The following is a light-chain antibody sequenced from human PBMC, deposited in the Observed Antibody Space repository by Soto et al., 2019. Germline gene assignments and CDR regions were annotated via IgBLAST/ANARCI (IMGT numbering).Light chain of an antibody. CDR2: EGS. J-gene: IGLJ2*01. CDR3: CSFAAGAKLV. CDR1: SSNLGSYDL. V-gene: IGLV2-23*01. Sequence: QSVLTQPASVSGSPGQSITISCTGTSSNLGSYDLVSWYQHHPDKAPKLLVYEGSKRPSGVSNRFSGSKSGNTASLTISGLQAEDDGDYYCCSFAAGAKLVFGGGTKLTVL.